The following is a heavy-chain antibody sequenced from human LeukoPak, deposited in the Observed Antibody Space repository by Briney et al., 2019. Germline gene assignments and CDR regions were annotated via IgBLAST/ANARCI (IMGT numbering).Heavy chain of an antibody. D-gene: IGHD3-3*01. CDR1: GFTFSSYA. CDR3: AKEAHRDFWSGYNEY. Sequence: GGSLRLSCAASGFTFSSYATSWVRQVPGKGLEWVSGISGSRGNTYYADSVKGRFTISRDISTDTLYLQMNSLRAEDTAVYYCAKEAHRDFWSGYNEYWGQGARVTVSS. CDR2: ISGSRGNT. V-gene: IGHV3-23*01. J-gene: IGHJ4*02.